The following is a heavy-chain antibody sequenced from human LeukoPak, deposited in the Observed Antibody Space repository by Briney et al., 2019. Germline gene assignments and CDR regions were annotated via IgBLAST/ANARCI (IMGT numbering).Heavy chain of an antibody. Sequence: SVKVSFKASGGTLSTYSISWVRQAPGQGLEWMGGIIPIFGTANYTQKFQGRVTITADESTSTAYMELSSLRSEDTAVYYCARAPPLAYCGGDCYSDAFDIWGQGTMVTVSS. J-gene: IGHJ3*02. CDR2: IIPIFGTA. CDR1: GGTLSTYS. CDR3: ARAPPLAYCGGDCYSDAFDI. D-gene: IGHD2-21*02. V-gene: IGHV1-69*13.